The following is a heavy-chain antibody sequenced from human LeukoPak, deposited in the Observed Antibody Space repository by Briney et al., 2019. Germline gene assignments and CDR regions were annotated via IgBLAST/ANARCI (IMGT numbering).Heavy chain of an antibody. CDR1: GGSISSYY. Sequence: PSETLSLTCTVSGGSISSYYWSWIRQPPGKGPEWIGYIYYSGSTNYNPSLKSRVTISVDTSKNQFSLKLSSVTAADTAVYYCVVSRTLYYYYMDVWGKGTTVTVSS. V-gene: IGHV4-59*01. CDR3: VVSRTLYYYYMDV. J-gene: IGHJ6*03. D-gene: IGHD2-21*01. CDR2: IYYSGST.